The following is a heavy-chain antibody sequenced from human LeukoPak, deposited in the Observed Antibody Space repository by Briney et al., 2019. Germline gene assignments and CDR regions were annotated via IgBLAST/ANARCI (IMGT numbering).Heavy chain of an antibody. CDR3: ARVKTMIVVVRLFDY. Sequence: ASVKVSCKASGYTFTSYAMNWVRQAPGQGLEWMGWVNPNSGGTNYAQKFQGRVTMTRDTSISTAFMDLSRLRSDDTAVYYCARVKTMIVVVRLFDYWGQGTQVTVSS. V-gene: IGHV1-2*02. J-gene: IGHJ4*02. D-gene: IGHD3-22*01. CDR2: VNPNSGGT. CDR1: GYTFTSYA.